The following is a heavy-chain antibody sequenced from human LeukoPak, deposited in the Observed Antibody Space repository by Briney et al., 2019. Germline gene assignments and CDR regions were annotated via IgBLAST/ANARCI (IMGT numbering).Heavy chain of an antibody. CDR3: TKDQQVGAAAYYFDS. V-gene: IGHV3-30*18. CDR2: IANDGKDK. D-gene: IGHD6-13*01. Sequence: GGSLRLSCAASGFTFSRYGLHWVRQAPGKGLEWAAVIANDGKDKKYADSVKGRFSISRDNSKSTLYLQMNSLRAEDTGVYYCTKDQQVGAAAYYFDSWGRGTLVTVPS. CDR1: GFTFSRYG. J-gene: IGHJ4*02.